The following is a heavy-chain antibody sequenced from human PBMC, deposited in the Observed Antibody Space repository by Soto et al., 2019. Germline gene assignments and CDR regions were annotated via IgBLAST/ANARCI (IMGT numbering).Heavy chain of an antibody. Sequence: QMQLVQSGAEVKKPGSSVKVSCKASGGTFSSYAINWVRQAPGQGPEWMGRIIPMFGRTYYAQKFQGRVTFTADKSTSTAYMELSSLKSDDTAVYYCARDAGAAGVYDFDLDVWGQGTTVTVSS. CDR1: GGTFSSYA. J-gene: IGHJ6*02. CDR3: ARDAGAAGVYDFDLDV. D-gene: IGHD6-13*01. CDR2: IIPMFGRT. V-gene: IGHV1-69*06.